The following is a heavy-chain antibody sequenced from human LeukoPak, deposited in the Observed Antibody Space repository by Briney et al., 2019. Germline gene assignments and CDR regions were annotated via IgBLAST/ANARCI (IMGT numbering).Heavy chain of an antibody. CDR1: GYTFTSYG. D-gene: IGHD3-22*01. V-gene: IGHV1-18*01. CDR3: ARGGRYYYDSSGYYQYDY. Sequence: GASVNVSCKASGYTFTSYGISWVRQAPGQGLEWMGWISAYNGNTNYAQKLQGRVTMTTDTSTSTAYMELRSLRSDDTAVYYCARGGRYYYDSSGYYQYDYWGQGTLVTVSS. J-gene: IGHJ4*02. CDR2: ISAYNGNT.